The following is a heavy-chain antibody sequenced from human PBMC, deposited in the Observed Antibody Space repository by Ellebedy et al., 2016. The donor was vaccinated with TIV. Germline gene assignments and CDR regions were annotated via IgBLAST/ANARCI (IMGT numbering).Heavy chain of an antibody. CDR2: IYYNDNENT. Sequence: MPSETLSLTCSVSGGSITLYYWTWSRQPPAKGLEWVGYIYYNDNENTNYNPSLKSRVTIAVDKSKNQFSLTLSSVTAADTAVYYCARDREHTYGRSFGSWGQGTLVTVSS. V-gene: IGHV4-59*01. CDR1: GGSITLYY. CDR3: ARDREHTYGRSFGS. J-gene: IGHJ4*02. D-gene: IGHD1/OR15-1a*01.